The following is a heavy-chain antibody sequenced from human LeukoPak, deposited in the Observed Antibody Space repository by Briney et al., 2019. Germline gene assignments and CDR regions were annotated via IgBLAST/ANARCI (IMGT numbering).Heavy chain of an antibody. J-gene: IGHJ3*01. CDR2: INHSGST. V-gene: IGHV4-34*01. Sequence: PSETLSLTCTVSGGSISSYYWSWIRQPPGKGLEWIGEINHSGSTNYNPSLKSRVTISVDTSKNQFSLKLSSVTAADTAVYYCTIAVAGADYWGQGTMVTVSS. CDR1: GGSISSYY. CDR3: TIAVAGADY. D-gene: IGHD6-19*01.